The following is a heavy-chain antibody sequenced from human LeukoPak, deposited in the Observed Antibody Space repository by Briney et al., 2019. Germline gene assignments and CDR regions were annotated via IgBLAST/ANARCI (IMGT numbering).Heavy chain of an antibody. CDR2: IRGSGTST. Sequence: GGSLRLSCAASGFTFSSYAMSWVRQAPGKGLEWVSAIRGSGTSTYHTDSVKGRFTISSDNSKNTLYLQMNSLTAEDTAVYYCAKVKGYSAYDPIDYWGQGTLVTVSS. CDR3: AKVKGYSAYDPIDY. J-gene: IGHJ4*02. V-gene: IGHV3-23*01. D-gene: IGHD5-12*01. CDR1: GFTFSSYA.